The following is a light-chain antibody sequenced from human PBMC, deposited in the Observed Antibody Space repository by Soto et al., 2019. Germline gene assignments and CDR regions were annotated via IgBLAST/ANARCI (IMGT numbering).Light chain of an antibody. J-gene: IGKJ5*01. Sequence: TQSPSTLSSSLGDTVTGTCRGIQRVSSSYLAWYQLKPGQAPRLLIYGASSRATGTPDRFSGSGSGTDFTLTISRLEPEDFAVYYCHQYGSATPITFGQGTRLEI. CDR1: QRVSSSY. CDR2: GAS. CDR3: HQYGSATPIT. V-gene: IGKV3-20*01.